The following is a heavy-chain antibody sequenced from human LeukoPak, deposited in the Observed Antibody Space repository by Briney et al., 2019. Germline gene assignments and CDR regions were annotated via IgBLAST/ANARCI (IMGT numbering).Heavy chain of an antibody. CDR1: GDSVSSVSDY. CDR3: ARMDTAISFDY. Sequence: SESLSLTCTVSGDSVSSVSDYWSWIRQPPGKGLEWIGYIYYSGSTNYNPSLKSRVTISVDTSKNQFSLKLSSVTAADTAVYYCARMDTAISFDYWGQGTLVTVSS. CDR2: IYYSGST. J-gene: IGHJ4*02. D-gene: IGHD5-18*01. V-gene: IGHV4-61*01.